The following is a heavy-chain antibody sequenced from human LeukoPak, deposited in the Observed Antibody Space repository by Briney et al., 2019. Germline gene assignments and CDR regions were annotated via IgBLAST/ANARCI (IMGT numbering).Heavy chain of an antibody. Sequence: GGSLRLSCAASGFTFSSYSMNWVRQAPGKGLEWVSYISSSSSTIYYADSVKGRFTISRDNSKNTMYLQMNSLRAEDTAVYYCARKGDSYGYDWFDPWGQGTLVTVSS. CDR3: ARKGDSYGYDWFDP. D-gene: IGHD5-18*01. V-gene: IGHV3-48*01. CDR2: ISSSSSTI. CDR1: GFTFSSYS. J-gene: IGHJ5*02.